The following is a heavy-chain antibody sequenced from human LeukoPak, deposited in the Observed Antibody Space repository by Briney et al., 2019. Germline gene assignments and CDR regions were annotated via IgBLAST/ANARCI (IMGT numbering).Heavy chain of an antibody. J-gene: IGHJ4*02. CDR2: ISAYNGNT. Sequence: ASVKVSCQASDYTFSKYGIIWVRQAPGQGLEWMGWISAYNGNTNHAQKFQGRVTMTTDTSTSTAYMELRSLRSDDTAVYYCARGGDTEAYAAVFYWGQGTLVTVSS. V-gene: IGHV1-18*01. CDR3: ARGGDTEAYAAVFY. D-gene: IGHD2-8*01. CDR1: DYTFSKYG.